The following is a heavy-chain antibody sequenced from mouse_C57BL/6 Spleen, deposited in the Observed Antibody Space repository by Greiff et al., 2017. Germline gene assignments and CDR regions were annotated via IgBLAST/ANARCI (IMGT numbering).Heavy chain of an antibody. Sequence: QVQLQQPGAELVRPGSSVKLSCKASGYTFTSYWMDWVKQRPGQGLEWIGNIYPSDSETHYNQKFKDKDTLTVDKSSSTAYMQLSSLTSEDSAVYYCARSDGNYVGYAMDYWGQGTSVTVSS. V-gene: IGHV1-61*01. D-gene: IGHD2-1*01. CDR2: IYPSDSET. J-gene: IGHJ4*01. CDR1: GYTFTSYW. CDR3: ARSDGNYVGYAMDY.